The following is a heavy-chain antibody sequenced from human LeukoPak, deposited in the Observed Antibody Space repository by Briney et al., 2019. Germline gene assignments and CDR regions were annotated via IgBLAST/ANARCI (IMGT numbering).Heavy chain of an antibody. D-gene: IGHD5-18*01. J-gene: IGHJ4*02. CDR1: GVSFSSHY. V-gene: IGHV4-59*11. Sequence: SETLSLTCSVSGVSFSSHYWSWIRQPPGRGLEWIGYMFDSKNTKDNPSLKSRITLSAGTSKNQFSLRLNSVTAADTAVYYCATIKRGSIFGYFDFWGQGILVTVSS. CDR2: MFDSKNT. CDR3: ATIKRGSIFGYFDF.